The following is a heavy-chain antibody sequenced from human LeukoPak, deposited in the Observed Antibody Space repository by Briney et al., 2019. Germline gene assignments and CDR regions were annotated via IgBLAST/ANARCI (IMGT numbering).Heavy chain of an antibody. Sequence: HRASVKVSCKASGYTFTSYYMHWVRQAPGQGLEWMGRIIPILGIANYAQKFQGRVTITADKSTSTAYMELSSLRSEDTAVYYCARISLAILEAFDIWGQGTMVTVSS. CDR3: ARISLAILEAFDI. D-gene: IGHD2-21*01. J-gene: IGHJ3*02. V-gene: IGHV1-69*02. CDR2: IIPILGIA. CDR1: GYTFTSYY.